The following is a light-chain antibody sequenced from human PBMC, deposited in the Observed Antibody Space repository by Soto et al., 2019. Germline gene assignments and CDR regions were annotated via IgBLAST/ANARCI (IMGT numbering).Light chain of an antibody. J-gene: IGKJ2*01. CDR2: DSS. V-gene: IGKV1-27*01. CDR1: QGISNY. Sequence: DIQMTQSPSSLSASVGDRVTITCRASQGISNYLAWYQQKPGKAPDLLMYDSSTLQSGVPSRVSGSGSGTDFTLTISSLQPEDFSTYFCQQYYSAPYTFGQGTKLEIK. CDR3: QQYYSAPYT.